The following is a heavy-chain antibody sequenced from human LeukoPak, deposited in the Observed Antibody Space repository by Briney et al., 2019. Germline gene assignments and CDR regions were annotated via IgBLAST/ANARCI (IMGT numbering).Heavy chain of an antibody. V-gene: IGHV3-74*01. Sequence: GGSLRLSCAATGFTFSSYWMNWVRQAPGKGLVWVSRIASDGSSTAYADSVKGRFSISRDNAKNTLYLQMNSLRAEDTAVYYCARGRPHGNDYWGQGTLVTVSS. CDR3: ARGRPHGNDY. J-gene: IGHJ4*02. CDR1: GFTFSSYW. CDR2: IASDGSST. D-gene: IGHD4-23*01.